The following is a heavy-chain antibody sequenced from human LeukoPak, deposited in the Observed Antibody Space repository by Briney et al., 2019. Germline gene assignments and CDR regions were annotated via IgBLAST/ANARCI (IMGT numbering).Heavy chain of an antibody. J-gene: IGHJ5*02. CDR2: IIPIFGTA. CDR1: GGTFTSYA. Sequence: GSSVKVSCKASGGTFTSYAISWVRQAPGQGLEWMGGIIPIFGTANYAQKFQGRVTITADKSTSTAYMELSSLRYEDTAVYYCARGGRVVVPAASIDWFDPWGQGTLVTVSS. D-gene: IGHD2-2*01. V-gene: IGHV1-69*06. CDR3: ARGGRVVVPAASIDWFDP.